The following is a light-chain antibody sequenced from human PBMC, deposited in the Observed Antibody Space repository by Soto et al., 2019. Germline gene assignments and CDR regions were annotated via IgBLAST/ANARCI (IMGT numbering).Light chain of an antibody. CDR3: QQYNNWWT. V-gene: IGKV3-15*01. CDR1: QSVSSN. CDR2: GAS. Sequence: EIVMTQSPATLSVSPGERATLSCRASQSVSSNLAWYQQKPGQAPRLLIYGASTRATGIPARFRGSVSGTEFTITISSLQSEDFAVYYCQQYNNWWTFGQGTKVEIK. J-gene: IGKJ1*01.